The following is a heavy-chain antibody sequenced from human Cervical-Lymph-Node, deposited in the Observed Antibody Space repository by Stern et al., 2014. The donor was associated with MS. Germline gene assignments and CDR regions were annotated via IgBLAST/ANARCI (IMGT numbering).Heavy chain of an antibody. CDR3: ALSSETSDRWYSLGYDL. V-gene: IGHV1-69*01. CDR2: IFPCFGTP. Sequence: VQLVQSGAEVTKPGSSVKVSCKVSGGTFSKFPSSWVRQAPGQGLEWLGGIFPCFGTPTYAQEFRGRVTITADVSTSTVYMELSSLRSDDTAVYYCALSSETSDRWYSLGYDLWGQGTLVTVSS. CDR1: GGTFSKFP. D-gene: IGHD6-13*01. J-gene: IGHJ5*02.